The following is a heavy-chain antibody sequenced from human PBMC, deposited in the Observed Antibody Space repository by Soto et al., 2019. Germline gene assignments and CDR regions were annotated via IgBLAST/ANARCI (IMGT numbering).Heavy chain of an antibody. D-gene: IGHD1-26*01. CDR1: GYTFTSYG. CDR2: ISAYNGNT. CDR3: ARYRGSRWELLQEGILVY. V-gene: IGHV1-18*01. Sequence: ASVKVSCKASGYTFTSYGISWVRQAPGQGLEWMGWISAYNGNTNYAQKLQGRVTMTTDTSTSTAYMELRSLRSDDTAVYYCARYRGSRWELLQEGILVYCGQGTLVIVSS. J-gene: IGHJ4*02.